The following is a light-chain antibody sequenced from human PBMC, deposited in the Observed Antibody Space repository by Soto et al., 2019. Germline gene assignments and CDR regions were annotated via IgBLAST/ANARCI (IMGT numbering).Light chain of an antibody. Sequence: EIVLTQSPGTLSLSPGERATLSCRAIQSVSSSYLAWYQQKPGQAPRLLIDSPSTRATGIPSRFSGSGSGTEFTLTISSLQSEDFALYYCHQYNSWPPGTFGQGTKVDI. V-gene: IGKV3-15*01. CDR3: HQYNSWPPGT. CDR1: QSVSSSY. J-gene: IGKJ2*01. CDR2: SPS.